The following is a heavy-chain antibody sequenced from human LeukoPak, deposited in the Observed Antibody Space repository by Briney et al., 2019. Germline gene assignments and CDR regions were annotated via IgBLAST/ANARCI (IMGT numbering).Heavy chain of an antibody. CDR2: ITGSGGNT. CDR3: AKVLSGILRGNFDY. CDR1: GFTFSSYA. D-gene: IGHD2/OR15-2a*01. Sequence: PGGSLRLSFAASGFTFSSYAMSGVRRPPGRGLGGVSVITGSGGNTYYADSVKGRFTISRDNSQNTLYLQMSSLGAEDTAVYHCAKVLSGILRGNFDYWGQGTLVTVSS. J-gene: IGHJ4*02. V-gene: IGHV3-23*01.